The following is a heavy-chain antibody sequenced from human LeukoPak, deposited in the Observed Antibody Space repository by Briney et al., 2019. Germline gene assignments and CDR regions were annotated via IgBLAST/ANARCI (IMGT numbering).Heavy chain of an antibody. J-gene: IGHJ4*02. CDR1: GGSFSSYY. CDR3: ASAYYDSSAPVY. D-gene: IGHD3-22*01. V-gene: IGHV4-59*01. CDR2: IYYSGST. Sequence: SETLSLTCAVYGGSFSSYYWSWIRQPPGKGLEWIGYIYYSGSTNYNPSLKSRVTISVDTSKNQFSLKLTSVSAADTAVYYCASAYYDSSAPVYWGQGTLVTVSS.